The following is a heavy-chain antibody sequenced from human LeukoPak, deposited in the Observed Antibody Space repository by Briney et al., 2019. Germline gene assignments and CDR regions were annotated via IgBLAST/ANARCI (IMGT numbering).Heavy chain of an antibody. CDR1: GFTVSSIY. CDR2: LYGGGTT. D-gene: IGHD6-13*01. Sequence: GGSLRLSCAASGFTVSSIYMSWVRQAPGKGLEWVSVLYGGGTTYYADSVEGRFTISRDNSKNTLYLQLNSLRVEDTAVYYCARGSIGAAGRFDSWGQGTLVTVSS. CDR3: ARGSIGAAGRFDS. V-gene: IGHV3-66*01. J-gene: IGHJ4*02.